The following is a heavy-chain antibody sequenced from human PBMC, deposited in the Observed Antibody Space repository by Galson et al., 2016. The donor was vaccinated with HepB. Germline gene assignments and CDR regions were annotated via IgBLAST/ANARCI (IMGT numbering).Heavy chain of an antibody. D-gene: IGHD3-22*01. J-gene: IGHJ1*01. V-gene: IGHV3-23*01. CDR2: ISGSGGNT. CDR3: AKDSGSMIVVATTLDS. CDR1: GFTFSRYA. Sequence: SLRLSCAASGFTFSRYAMSWVRQAPGKGLEWVSGISGSGGNTYYADSVKGRFTISRDNSKNTLYLQMNSLRAEDTAVYYCAKDSGSMIVVATTLDSWGQGTLVGVSS.